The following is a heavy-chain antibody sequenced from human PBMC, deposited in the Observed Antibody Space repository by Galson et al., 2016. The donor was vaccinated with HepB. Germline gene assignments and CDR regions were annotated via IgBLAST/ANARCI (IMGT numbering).Heavy chain of an antibody. CDR3: ARFGGSLGMDV. V-gene: IGHV3-33*01. D-gene: IGHD2-15*01. CDR1: GFTFSDFG. J-gene: IGHJ6*02. CDR2: IWYDGSNK. Sequence: SLRLSCAASGFTFSDFGMHWVRQAPGKGLVWVALIWYDGSNKHYADSVKGRFTISRDNSKNTLYLQMNSLTAEDTAVYYCARFGGSLGMDVWGQGTTVTVSS.